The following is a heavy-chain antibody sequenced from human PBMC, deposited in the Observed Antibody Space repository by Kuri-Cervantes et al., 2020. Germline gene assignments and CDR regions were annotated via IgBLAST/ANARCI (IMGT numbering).Heavy chain of an antibody. V-gene: IGHV4-39*01. J-gene: IGHJ5*02. Sequence: SETLSLTCTVSGASISTSYYWGWIRQPPGKGLEWIGSLHYSGSTYYNPSLKSRLTISVDTSKNQFSLMLSSVTAADTAIYYCVAEGGMVVAATPGWFDPWGQGILVTVSS. CDR3: VAEGGMVVAATPGWFDP. CDR1: GASISTSYY. D-gene: IGHD2-15*01. CDR2: LHYSGST.